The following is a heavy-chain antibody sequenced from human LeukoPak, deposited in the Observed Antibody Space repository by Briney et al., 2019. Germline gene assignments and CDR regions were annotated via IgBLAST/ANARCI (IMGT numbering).Heavy chain of an antibody. CDR2: IYYSGST. Sequence: PSETLSLTCTVSGGSISSYYWSWIRQPPGKGLEWIGYIYYSGSTNYNPSLKSRVTISVDTSKNQFSLKLSSVTAADTAVYYCASYYYDSSGYGFDYWGQGTLVTVSS. J-gene: IGHJ4*02. CDR3: ASYYYDSSGYGFDY. D-gene: IGHD3-22*01. CDR1: GGSISSYY. V-gene: IGHV4-59*08.